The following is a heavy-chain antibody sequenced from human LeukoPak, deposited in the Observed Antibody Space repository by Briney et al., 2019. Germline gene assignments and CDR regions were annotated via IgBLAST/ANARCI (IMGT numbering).Heavy chain of an antibody. CDR3: AKVSIVGENWFDP. CDR1: GFTFSCYA. Sequence: QTGGSLRLSCAASGFTFSCYAMSWVRQAPGKGLEWVSAISGSGGSTYYADSVKGRFTISRDNSKNTLYLQMNSLRAEDTAVYYCAKVSIVGENWFDPWGQGTLVTVSS. D-gene: IGHD1-26*01. J-gene: IGHJ5*02. CDR2: ISGSGGST. V-gene: IGHV3-23*01.